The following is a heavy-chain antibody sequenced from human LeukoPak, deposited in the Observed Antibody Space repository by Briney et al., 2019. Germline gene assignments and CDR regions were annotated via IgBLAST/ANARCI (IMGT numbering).Heavy chain of an antibody. V-gene: IGHV4-61*01. CDR3: ARDGPAAAGYYYYYYMDV. CDR1: GYSISSGYY. D-gene: IGHD6-13*01. CDR2: IYYSGST. J-gene: IGHJ6*03. Sequence: SETLSLTCTVSGYSISSGYYWGWIRQPPGKGLEWIGYIYYSGSTNYNPSLKSRVTISVDTSKNQFSLKLSSVTAADTAVYYCARDGPAAAGYYYYYYMDVWGKGTTVTVSS.